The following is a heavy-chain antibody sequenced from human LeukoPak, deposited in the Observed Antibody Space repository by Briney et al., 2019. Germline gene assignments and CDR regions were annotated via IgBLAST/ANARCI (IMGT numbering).Heavy chain of an antibody. V-gene: IGHV1-18*01. Sequence: ASVKVSCKASGYTFTSYGISWVRQAPGQGLEWMGWTSAYNGNTNYAQKLQGRVTMTTDTSTSTACMELRSLRSDDTAVYYCARASWILGGFDYWGQGTLVTVSS. D-gene: IGHD3-16*01. CDR1: GYTFTSYG. J-gene: IGHJ4*02. CDR2: TSAYNGNT. CDR3: ARASWILGGFDY.